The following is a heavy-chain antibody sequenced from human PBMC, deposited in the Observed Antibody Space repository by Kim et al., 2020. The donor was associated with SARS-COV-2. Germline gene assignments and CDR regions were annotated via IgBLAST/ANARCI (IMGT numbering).Heavy chain of an antibody. CDR1: GFTFSSYG. D-gene: IGHD6-19*01. V-gene: IGHV3-33*01. CDR2: IWYDGSNK. J-gene: IGHJ6*02. Sequence: GGSLRLSCAASGFTFSSYGMHWVRQAPGKGLEWVAVIWYDGSNKYYAYSVKGRFTISRDNSKNTLYLQMNSLRAEDTAVYYCARDQVSGWYDYYYYGMDVWGQGTTVTVSS. CDR3: ARDQVSGWYDYYYYGMDV.